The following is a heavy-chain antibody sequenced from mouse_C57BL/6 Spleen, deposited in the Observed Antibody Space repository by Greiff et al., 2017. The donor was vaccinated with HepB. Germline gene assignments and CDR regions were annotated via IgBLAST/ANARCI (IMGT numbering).Heavy chain of an antibody. CDR3: ARGTTVVSY. V-gene: IGHV1-82*01. Sequence: VQRVESGPELVKPGASVKISCKASGYAFSSSWMNWVKQRPGKGLEWIGRIYPGDGDTNYNGKFKGKATLTADKSSSTAYMQLSSLTSEDSAVYFCARGTTVVSYWGQGTTLTVSS. J-gene: IGHJ2*01. CDR2: IYPGDGDT. D-gene: IGHD1-1*01. CDR1: GYAFSSSW.